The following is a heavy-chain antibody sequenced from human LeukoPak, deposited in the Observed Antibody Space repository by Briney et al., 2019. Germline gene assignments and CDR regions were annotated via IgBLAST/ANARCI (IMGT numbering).Heavy chain of an antibody. D-gene: IGHD1-26*01. Sequence: ASVKVSCKVSGHSLTKFSMEWARPAPGKGLEWMGGFDPERGETIHAQKFQGRFTMTEDTSTDTAYMELNSLTSEDTAVYYCATGSIVYDFWGQGTLVTVSS. CDR1: GHSLTKFS. V-gene: IGHV1-24*01. CDR2: FDPERGET. CDR3: ATGSIVYDF. J-gene: IGHJ4*02.